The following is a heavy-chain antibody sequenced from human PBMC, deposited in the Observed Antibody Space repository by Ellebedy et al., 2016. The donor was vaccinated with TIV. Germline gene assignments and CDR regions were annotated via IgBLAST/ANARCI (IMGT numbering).Heavy chain of an antibody. D-gene: IGHD6-19*01. Sequence: GESLKISCAASGFTFISYCMHWVRQAPGKGLEWVAIISYDGSEFYYGDSVKGRFTISRDNSKNTLYLQMNSLRTNDTAVYYCAKGQGIAVAGTFDNWGRGTLVTVSS. J-gene: IGHJ4*02. V-gene: IGHV3-30*18. CDR1: GFTFISYC. CDR3: AKGQGIAVAGTFDN. CDR2: ISYDGSEF.